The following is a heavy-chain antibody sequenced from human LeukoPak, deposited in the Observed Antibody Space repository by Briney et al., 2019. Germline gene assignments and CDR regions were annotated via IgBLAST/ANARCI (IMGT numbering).Heavy chain of an antibody. Sequence: SETLSLTCAVYGGSFSGYYWSWIRQPPGKGLEWIGEINHSGSTNYNPSLKSRVTISLDTSKNQFSLTLSSVTAADTAVYYCTKNNWFDPWGQGTLVTVSS. J-gene: IGHJ5*02. V-gene: IGHV4-34*01. D-gene: IGHD2-8*01. CDR2: INHSGST. CDR1: GGSFSGYY. CDR3: TKNNWFDP.